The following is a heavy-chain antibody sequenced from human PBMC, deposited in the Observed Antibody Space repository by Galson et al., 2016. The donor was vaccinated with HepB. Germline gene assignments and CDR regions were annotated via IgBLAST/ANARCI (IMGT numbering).Heavy chain of an antibody. J-gene: IGHJ6*02. CDR2: FYYSGST. V-gene: IGHV4-39*01. Sequence: SETLSLTCTVSGGSISSTGHYWGWIRQPPGKALEGIGNFYYSGSTSYNPSLKSRVTISVDMSKDQFSLKLTSVTAADTAVYYCATRIVTANKNYGLDIWGQGTTVTVSS. CDR1: GGSISSTGHY. D-gene: IGHD2-21*02. CDR3: ATRIVTANKNYGLDI.